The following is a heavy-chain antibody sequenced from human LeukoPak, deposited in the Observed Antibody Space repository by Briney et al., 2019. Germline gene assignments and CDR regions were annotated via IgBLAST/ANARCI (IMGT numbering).Heavy chain of an antibody. CDR1: GFTFSSYS. D-gene: IGHD5-18*01. V-gene: IGHV3-21*01. Sequence: AGGSLRLSCAASGFTFSSYSMNWVRQAPGKGLEWVSSISSSSSYIYYADSVKGRFTISRDNAKNSLYLQMNSLRAEDTAVYYCARDLRGYSYGPLDYWGQGTLVTVSS. J-gene: IGHJ4*02. CDR2: ISSSSSYI. CDR3: ARDLRGYSYGPLDY.